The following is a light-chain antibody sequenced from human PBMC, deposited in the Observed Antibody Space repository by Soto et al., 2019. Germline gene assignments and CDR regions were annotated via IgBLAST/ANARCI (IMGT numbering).Light chain of an antibody. CDR2: GAS. CDR3: QQYNSWPRT. CDR1: QSLSDT. V-gene: IGKV3-15*01. Sequence: EIVMTQSPATLSVSPGGRATLSCRASQSLSDTLAWYQQKPGQAPRLLIYGASTRAPGFPARFSGSGSGTDFTLTISSLQSEDFGVYYCQQYNSWPRTFGQGTKVDIK. J-gene: IGKJ1*01.